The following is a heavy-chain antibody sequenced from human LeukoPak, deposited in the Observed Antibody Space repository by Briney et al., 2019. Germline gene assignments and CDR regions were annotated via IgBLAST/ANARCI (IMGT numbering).Heavy chain of an antibody. J-gene: IGHJ6*02. CDR3: AREGVTLVRGAVLHYYGMDV. CDR1: GDSVSSNSAT. V-gene: IGHV6-1*01. D-gene: IGHD3-10*01. CDR2: TYYKSKWYD. Sequence: SQTLSLTCGISGDSVSSNSATWNWLRQSPSRGLEWLGRTYYKSKWYDDYGVSVKSRVTITPDTSRNQVSLQLRSVTPEDTAVYFCAREGVTLVRGAVLHYYGMDVWGQGTTVSVTS.